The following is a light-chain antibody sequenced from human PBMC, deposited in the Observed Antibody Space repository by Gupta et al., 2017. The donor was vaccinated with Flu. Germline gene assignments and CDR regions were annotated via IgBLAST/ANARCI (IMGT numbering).Light chain of an antibody. Sequence: DIQMTQSPSTLSASVGDRVTITCRASQSISSWLAWYQQKPGKAPKLLIYKASSLESGVPSRFSGSGSGTEFTLTISSLQPDDFATYYCQQENSYSFTFGHGTKVDIK. J-gene: IGKJ3*01. CDR1: QSISSW. CDR2: KAS. CDR3: QQENSYSFT. V-gene: IGKV1-5*03.